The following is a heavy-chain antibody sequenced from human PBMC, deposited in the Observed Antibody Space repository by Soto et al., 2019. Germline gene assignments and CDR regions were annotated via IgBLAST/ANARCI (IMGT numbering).Heavy chain of an antibody. CDR1: GVSLSTSGVG. Sequence: SGPTLVNPTQTLTLTCTFSGVSLSTSGVGVGWVRQPPGKALEWLALIYWDDDKRYIPSLKRRLTIPKDTSKSQVVLTLTNVDPVDTATYYCAHRPTTSSWWDYWCDPWGKGTLGTVSS. V-gene: IGHV2-5*02. D-gene: IGHD6-13*01. J-gene: IGHJ5*02. CDR2: IYWDDDK. CDR3: AHRPTTSSWWDYWCDP.